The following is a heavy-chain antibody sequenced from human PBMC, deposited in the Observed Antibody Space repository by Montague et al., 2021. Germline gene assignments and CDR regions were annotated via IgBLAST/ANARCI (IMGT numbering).Heavy chain of an antibody. J-gene: IGHJ5*02. D-gene: IGHD3-22*01. Sequence: SETLSLTCAVSGGSISSNNWWTWVRQPPGKGLEWIGEIFHNGSTTYSPSLKSRVTISMDKSKNQFSLTLTSVTAADTAVYYYARVAAWGYYDTSGPNWFDPWGQGTLVTVSS. CDR3: ARVAAWGYYDTSGPNWFDP. CDR1: GGSISSNNW. CDR2: IFHNGST. V-gene: IGHV4-4*02.